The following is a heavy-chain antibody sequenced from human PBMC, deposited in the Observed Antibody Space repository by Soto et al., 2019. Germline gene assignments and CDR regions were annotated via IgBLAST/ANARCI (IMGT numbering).Heavy chain of an antibody. CDR3: ARGRDSGLYYFDY. J-gene: IGHJ4*02. CDR2: ISTAGDT. V-gene: IGHV3-13*01. D-gene: IGHD2-21*01. CDR1: GFTFSDYD. Sequence: GGSLRLSCAASGFTFSDYDMHWVRQVTGKGLEWVSTISTAGDTYYPGSVKGRFAISRENAKNSLFLKMNSLRADDTAVYYCARGRDSGLYYFDYWGQGTLVTVSS.